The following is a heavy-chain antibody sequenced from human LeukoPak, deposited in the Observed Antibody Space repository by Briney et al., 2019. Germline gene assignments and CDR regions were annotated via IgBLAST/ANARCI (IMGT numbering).Heavy chain of an antibody. CDR1: CGSTSSYY. CDR2: IYTSGST. V-gene: IGHV4-4*07. CDR3: ARDRGYSYGWFSPDAFDI. Sequence: PSETLSLTCTVSCGSTSSYYWSWIRQPAGEGLEWIGRIYTSGSTNYNPSLKSRVTMSVDTSKNQFSLKLSSVTAADTAVYYCARDRGYSYGWFSPDAFDIWGQGTMVTVSS. D-gene: IGHD5-18*01. J-gene: IGHJ3*02.